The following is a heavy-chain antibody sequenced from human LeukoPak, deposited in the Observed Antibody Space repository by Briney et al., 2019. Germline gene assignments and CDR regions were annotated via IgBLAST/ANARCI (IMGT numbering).Heavy chain of an antibody. D-gene: IGHD1-14*01. CDR3: ARPPPQYYGMDV. J-gene: IGHJ6*02. CDR2: IYTSGST. V-gene: IGHV4-4*07. Sequence: NLSETLSLTCTVSGGSFSNYYWSWIRQPAGKGLEWIGRIYTSGSTNYNPSVKSRVTMSVDTSNNQFSLKLTSVTAADTAVYYCARPPPQYYGMDVWGQGTTVTVSS. CDR1: GGSFSNYY.